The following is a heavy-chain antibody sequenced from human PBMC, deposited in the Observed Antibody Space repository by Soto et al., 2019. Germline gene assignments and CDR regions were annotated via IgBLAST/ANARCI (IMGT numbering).Heavy chain of an antibody. CDR1: GFTFSSYG. Sequence: QVQLVESGGGVVQPGRSLRLSCAASGFTFSSYGMHWVRQAPGKGLEWVAVISYDGSNKYYADSVKGRFTISRDNSKNTLYLQMNSLRAEDTAVYYCAKDRRRITMVGGMDVWGQGTTVTVS. CDR3: AKDRRRITMVGGMDV. CDR2: ISYDGSNK. D-gene: IGHD3-10*01. J-gene: IGHJ6*02. V-gene: IGHV3-30*18.